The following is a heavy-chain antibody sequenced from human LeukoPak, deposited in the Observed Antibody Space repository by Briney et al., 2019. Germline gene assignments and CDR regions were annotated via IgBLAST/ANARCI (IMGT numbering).Heavy chain of an antibody. V-gene: IGHV3-15*01. CDR3: TRRYDSSRSFDY. Sequence: IPGGSLRLSCAASGFTFSNAWMSWVRQAPGKGLEWVGRIKSKTDGGTTDYAAPVKGRFTISRDDSKNTLYLQMNSLKTEDTAVYYCTRRYDSSRSFDYWGQRTLVTVSS. J-gene: IGHJ4*02. CDR1: GFTFSNAW. D-gene: IGHD3-22*01. CDR2: IKSKTDGGTT.